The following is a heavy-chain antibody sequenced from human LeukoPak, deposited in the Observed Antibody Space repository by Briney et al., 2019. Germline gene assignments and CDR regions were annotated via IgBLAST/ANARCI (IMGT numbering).Heavy chain of an antibody. Sequence: SQTLSLTCTVSGGSISSGGYYWSWIRQHPGKGLEWIGYIYYSGSTYYNPSLKSRVTISVDTSKNQFSLKPSSVTAADTAVYYCARARAVADYYYYYGMDVWGQGTTVTVSS. V-gene: IGHV4-31*03. CDR2: IYYSGST. D-gene: IGHD6-19*01. CDR1: GGSISSGGYY. CDR3: ARARAVADYYYYYGMDV. J-gene: IGHJ6*02.